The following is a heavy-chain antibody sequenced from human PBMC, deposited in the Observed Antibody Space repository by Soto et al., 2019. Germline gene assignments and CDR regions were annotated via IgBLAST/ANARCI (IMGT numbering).Heavy chain of an antibody. CDR1: GFTFGDYW. J-gene: IGHJ4*02. CDR2: MTGDGRTT. Sequence: GESLRLSCAASGFTFGDYWMHWVRQPPGKGPEWVSRMTGDGRTTQYADSVKGRFTASRDNAKSTLYLQMNSLRAEDTAVYYCATAEVDYWGPGTLVTVSS. CDR3: ATAEVDY. V-gene: IGHV3-74*03.